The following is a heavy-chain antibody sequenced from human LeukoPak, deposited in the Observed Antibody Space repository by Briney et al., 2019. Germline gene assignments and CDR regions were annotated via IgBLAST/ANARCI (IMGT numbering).Heavy chain of an antibody. D-gene: IGHD6-13*01. CDR1: GFTFSSYA. CDR3: AREGGIAAAG. CDR2: ISGRGDST. J-gene: IGHJ4*02. Sequence: GGSLRLSCAASGFTFSSYAMSWVRQAPGKGLEWVSAISGRGDSTYYADSVKGRFSISKDNSKNTLYLQMNSLRAEDTAVYYCAREGGIAAAGWGQGTLVTVSS. V-gene: IGHV3-23*01.